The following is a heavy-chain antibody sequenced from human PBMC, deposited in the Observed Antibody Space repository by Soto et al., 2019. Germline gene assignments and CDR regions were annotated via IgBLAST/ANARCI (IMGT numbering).Heavy chain of an antibody. J-gene: IGHJ6*02. Sequence: TRGSLRPSCAASGFTFISYAIHWVRHAPVKWREWVAVISYDGSNKYYADSVKGRFTISRDNSKNTLYLQMNSLRAEDTAVYYCARVQDYCTNGVCYRKDYYYYGMDVWGQGTTVTVSS. CDR2: ISYDGSNK. D-gene: IGHD2-8*01. CDR3: ARVQDYCTNGVCYRKDYYYYGMDV. CDR1: GFTFISYA. V-gene: IGHV3-30-3*01.